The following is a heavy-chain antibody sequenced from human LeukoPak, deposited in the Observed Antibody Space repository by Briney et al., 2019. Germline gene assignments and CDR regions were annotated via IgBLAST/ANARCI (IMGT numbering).Heavy chain of an antibody. D-gene: IGHD5-24*01. V-gene: IGHV3-30*04. CDR1: GFTFSSYA. CDR3: AREVGRDGYNWWAGNDAFDI. Sequence: GGSLRLSCAASGFTFSSYAMHWVRQAPGKGLEWVAVISYDGSNKYYADSVKGRFTISRDNSKNTLYLQMNSLRAEDTAVYYCAREVGRDGYNWWAGNDAFDIWGQGTMVTVSS. CDR2: ISYDGSNK. J-gene: IGHJ3*02.